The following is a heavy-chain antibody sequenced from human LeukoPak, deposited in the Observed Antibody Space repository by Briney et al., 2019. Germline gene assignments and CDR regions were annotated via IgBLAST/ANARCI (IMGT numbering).Heavy chain of an antibody. CDR2: IGAAGAT. CDR1: GVTLSGYD. V-gene: IGHV3-13*04. CDR3: ARGRRSSGSHFDY. Sequence: GSLRRSCAASGVTLSGYDLHRLRQATGKGLQWVAAIGAAGATYYPGTGKGRFTISREDAKNSFFLQMNSLRAGDTAVYYCARGRRSSGSHFDYWGQGTLVTVSS. J-gene: IGHJ4*02. D-gene: IGHD3-22*01.